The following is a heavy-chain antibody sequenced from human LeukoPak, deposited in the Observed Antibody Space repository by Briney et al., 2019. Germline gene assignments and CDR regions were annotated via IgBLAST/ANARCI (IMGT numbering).Heavy chain of an antibody. V-gene: IGHV3-21*01. CDR1: GFTFSSYS. CDR2: ISSSSSYI. CDR3: ARDWGSGWYGEWNWFDP. Sequence: GRSLRLSCAASGFTFSSYSMNWVRQAPGKGLEWVSSISSSSSYIYYADSVKGRFTISRDNAKNSLYLQMNSLRAEDTAVYYCARDWGSGWYGEWNWFDPWGQGTLVTVSS. J-gene: IGHJ5*02. D-gene: IGHD6-19*01.